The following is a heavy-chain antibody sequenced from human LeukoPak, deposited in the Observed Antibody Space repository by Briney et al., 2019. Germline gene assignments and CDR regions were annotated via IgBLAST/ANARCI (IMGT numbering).Heavy chain of an antibody. Sequence: PGGSLRLSCAASGFTFSSYSMNWVRQAPGKGLEWVSSISSSSYIYYADSVKGRFTISRDNAKNSLYLQMNSLRAEDTAVYYCARGSETAPYYGMDVWGQGTTVTVSS. D-gene: IGHD3-10*01. CDR2: ISSSSYI. J-gene: IGHJ6*02. V-gene: IGHV3-21*01. CDR3: ARGSETAPYYGMDV. CDR1: GFTFSSYS.